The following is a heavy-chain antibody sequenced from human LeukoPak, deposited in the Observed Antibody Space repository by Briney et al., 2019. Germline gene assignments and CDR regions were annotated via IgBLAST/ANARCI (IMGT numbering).Heavy chain of an antibody. Sequence: ASVKVSCKASGYTFTGYYMHWVRQAPGQGLEWMGWINPNSGGTNYAQKFQGRVTMTRDTSISTAYMELSSLRSEDTAVYYCARWSGAYSSSWPDMDVWGKGTTVTVSS. CDR1: GYTFTGYY. CDR2: INPNSGGT. CDR3: ARWSGAYSSSWPDMDV. V-gene: IGHV1-2*02. J-gene: IGHJ6*03. D-gene: IGHD6-13*01.